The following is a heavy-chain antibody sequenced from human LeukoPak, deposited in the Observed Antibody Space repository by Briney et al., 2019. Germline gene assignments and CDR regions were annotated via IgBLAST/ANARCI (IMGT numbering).Heavy chain of an antibody. V-gene: IGHV4-4*08. Sequence: SETLSLTCTVSGGSSSSYYWSWIRQHPGKGLEWIGYIYTSGSTNYNPSLKSRVTISVDTSKKQFSLKLSSVTAADTAVYYCARVVAGRLFFDYWGQGTLVTLSS. CDR3: ARVVAGRLFFDY. J-gene: IGHJ4*02. CDR1: GGSSSSYY. CDR2: IYTSGST. D-gene: IGHD2-15*01.